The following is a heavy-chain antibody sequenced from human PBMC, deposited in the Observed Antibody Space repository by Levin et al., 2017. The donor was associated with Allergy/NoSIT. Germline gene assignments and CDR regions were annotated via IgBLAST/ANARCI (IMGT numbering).Heavy chain of an antibody. CDR2: IYAGGNT. D-gene: IGHD2-2*01. J-gene: IGHJ5*02. Sequence: GGSLRLSCAASGFTVSNTYMSWVRQAPGKGLEWVSLIYAGGNTFYGDSVKGRFTISRDNSKNTLFLQRKSVGAEDTAVYYCATLPMRGVWWLDPWGQGTLVTVSS. CDR3: ATLPMRGVWWLDP. CDR1: GFTVSNTY. V-gene: IGHV3-53*01.